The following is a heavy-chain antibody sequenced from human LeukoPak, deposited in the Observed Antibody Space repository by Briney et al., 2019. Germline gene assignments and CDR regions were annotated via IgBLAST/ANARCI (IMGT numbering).Heavy chain of an antibody. D-gene: IGHD4-23*01. CDR2: ISNSGII. J-gene: IGHJ4*02. CDR3: AGYGGYSF. V-gene: IGHV3-66*01. CDR1: GFDVSTNH. Sequence: GGSLRLSCAASGFDVSTNHMTWVRQAPGKGLEWVSVISNSGIIYYADSVKGRLTISRDNSKNTMYLQMNDLRAEDTAVYYCAGYGGYSFWGQGTLVTVSS.